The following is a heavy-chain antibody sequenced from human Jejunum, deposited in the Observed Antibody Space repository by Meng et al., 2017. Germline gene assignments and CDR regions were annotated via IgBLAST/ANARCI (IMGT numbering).Heavy chain of an antibody. CDR1: GGSIRSGDYY. CDR3: ARDRTTGRYFDY. D-gene: IGHD4-11*01. V-gene: IGHV4-30-4*01. J-gene: IGHJ4*02. Sequence: QLKESGQGLVKPSKTLSLTCTVSGGSIRSGDYYWSWIRQPPGKGLEWIGYIYYSGSTYYNPSLKSRVTISVDTSKNQFSLKLSSVTAADTAVYYCARDRTTGRYFDYWGQGTLVTVSS. CDR2: IYYSGST.